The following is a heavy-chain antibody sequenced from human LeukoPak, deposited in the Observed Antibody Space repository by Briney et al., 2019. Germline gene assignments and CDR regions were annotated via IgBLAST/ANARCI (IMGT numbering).Heavy chain of an antibody. CDR2: IYSGGST. J-gene: IGHJ3*02. Sequence: GGSLRLSCAASGFTVSSNYMSWVRQAPGKGLEWVSVIYSGGSTDCADSVKGRFTISRDTSKNTLYLQVNSLRVEDTAVYYCARSSHYDILTGYSEEDAFDIWGQGTMVTVSS. V-gene: IGHV3-53*01. CDR1: GFTVSSNY. D-gene: IGHD3-9*01. CDR3: ARSSHYDILTGYSEEDAFDI.